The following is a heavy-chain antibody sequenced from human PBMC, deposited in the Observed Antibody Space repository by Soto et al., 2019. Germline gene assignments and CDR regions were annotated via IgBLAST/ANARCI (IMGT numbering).Heavy chain of an antibody. Sequence: QVQLVQSGAEVKKPGSSVKVSCKASGGTFSSYAISWVRQAPGQGLEWMGGIIPIFGTANYAQKFQGRVTITADESTSTAYMELSSLRSEDTAVYYCARDFFSIAVAGKGRYYYVMDVWGQGTTVTVSS. J-gene: IGHJ6*02. V-gene: IGHV1-69*01. CDR3: ARDFFSIAVAGKGRYYYVMDV. CDR2: IIPIFGTA. CDR1: GGTFSSYA. D-gene: IGHD6-19*01.